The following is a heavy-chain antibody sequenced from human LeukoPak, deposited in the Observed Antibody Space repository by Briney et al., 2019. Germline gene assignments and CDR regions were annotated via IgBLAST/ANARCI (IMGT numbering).Heavy chain of an antibody. CDR2: IYTSGST. Sequence: SETLSLTCTVSGGSISSYYWSWIRQPAGKGLEWIGRIYTSGSTNYNPSLKSRVTMSVDTSKNQFSLKLNSVTAADTAVYYCARAKDSSGYLLLDAFDIWGQGTMVTVSS. V-gene: IGHV4-4*07. J-gene: IGHJ3*02. CDR1: GGSISSYY. D-gene: IGHD3-22*01. CDR3: ARAKDSSGYLLLDAFDI.